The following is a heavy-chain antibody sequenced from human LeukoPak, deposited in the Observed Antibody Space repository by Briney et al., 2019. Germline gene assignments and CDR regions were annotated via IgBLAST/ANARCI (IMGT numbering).Heavy chain of an antibody. CDR2: IYYSGST. CDR3: AREGEGSSSWATFDY. CDR1: AGSISSYY. J-gene: IGHJ4*02. D-gene: IGHD6-13*01. Sequence: PSGTLSLTCTVSAGSISSYYWSWIRQPPGKGLEWNGYIYYSGSTNYNPSLKSRVTISVDTSKNQFSLKLSSVTAADTAVYYCAREGEGSSSWATFDYWGQGTLVTVSS. V-gene: IGHV4-59*01.